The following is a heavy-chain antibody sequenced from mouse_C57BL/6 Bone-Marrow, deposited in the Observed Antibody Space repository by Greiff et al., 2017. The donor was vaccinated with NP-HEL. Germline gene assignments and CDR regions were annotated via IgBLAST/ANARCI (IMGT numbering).Heavy chain of an antibody. J-gene: IGHJ2*01. CDR3: ALLITTVVAHFDY. D-gene: IGHD1-1*01. CDR2: IDPANGNT. V-gene: IGHV14-3*01. CDR1: GFNIKNTY. Sequence: EVQLQQSVAELVRPGASVKLSCTASGFNIKNTYMHWVKQRPEQGLEWIGRIDPANGNTKYAPKFQGKATITADTSSNTAYLQLSSLTAEDTAIYYCALLITTVVAHFDYWGQGTTLTVSS.